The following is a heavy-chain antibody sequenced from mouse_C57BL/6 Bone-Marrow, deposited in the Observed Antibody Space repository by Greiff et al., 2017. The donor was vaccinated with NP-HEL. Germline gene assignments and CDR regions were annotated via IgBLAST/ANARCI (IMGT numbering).Heavy chain of an antibody. J-gene: IGHJ4*01. CDR1: GYTFTSYW. CDR3: ARNYGSSLYYYAMDY. Sequence: QVQLQQPGAELVKPGASVKMSCKASGYTFTSYWITWVKQRPGQGLEWIGDIYPGSGSTNYNEKFKSKATLTVDTSSSTAYMQLSSLTSEDSAVYYGARNYGSSLYYYAMDYWGQGTSVTVSS. V-gene: IGHV1-55*01. D-gene: IGHD1-1*01. CDR2: IYPGSGST.